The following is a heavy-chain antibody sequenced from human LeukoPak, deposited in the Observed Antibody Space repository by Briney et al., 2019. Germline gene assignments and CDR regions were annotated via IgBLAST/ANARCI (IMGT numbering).Heavy chain of an antibody. Sequence: SGGSLRLSCAASGFTFDDYGMYWVRQAPGKGLDSVSLISGDGGRTSYADSVKGRFIISRDNSKNSLYLQMNSLRTEDTAIYYCARDMSRYAATAITRWGQGTLVTVSS. CDR3: ARDMSRYAATAITR. J-gene: IGHJ4*02. CDR1: GFTFDDYG. D-gene: IGHD2-21*02. V-gene: IGHV3-43*02. CDR2: ISGDGGRT.